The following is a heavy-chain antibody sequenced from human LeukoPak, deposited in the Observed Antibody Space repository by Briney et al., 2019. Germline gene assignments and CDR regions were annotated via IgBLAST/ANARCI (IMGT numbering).Heavy chain of an antibody. V-gene: IGHV1-2*06. D-gene: IGHD3-16*01. CDR3: ATFTAPRNAFDL. J-gene: IGHJ3*01. CDR2: IDPNSGDT. CDR1: EYTFTGHY. Sequence: ASVKVSCKAFEYTFTGHYLHWVRQAPGQGLQWMGRIDPNSGDTKYTQKFQGRVSMTRDTSISTAYMELSRLTSDDTAVYYCATFTAPRNAFDLWGQGTMVTVSS.